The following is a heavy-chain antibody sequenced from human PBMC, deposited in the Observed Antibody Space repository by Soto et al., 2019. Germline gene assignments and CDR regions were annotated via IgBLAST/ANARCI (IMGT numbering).Heavy chain of an antibody. D-gene: IGHD5-18*01. CDR3: ARAWGKSGTAMGNWFDP. V-gene: IGHV3-30-3*01. Sequence: QVQMVESGGGVVQPGRSLRLSCGASGFTFSSYAMHWVRQAPGKGLEWVAVISYDGSSKYYADSVKGRFTISRDNSKNTLYLQMNSLRAEDTAVYYCARAWGKSGTAMGNWFDPWGQGTLVTVSS. CDR2: ISYDGSSK. J-gene: IGHJ5*02. CDR1: GFTFSSYA.